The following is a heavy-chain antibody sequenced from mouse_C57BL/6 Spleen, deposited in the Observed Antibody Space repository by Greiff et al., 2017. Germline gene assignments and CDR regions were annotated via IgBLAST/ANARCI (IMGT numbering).Heavy chain of an antibody. Sequence: QVQLKESGAELVRPGASVTLSCKASGYAFTDYEMHWVKQTPVHGLEWIGAIDPETGGTAYNQKFKGKAILTADKSSSTAYMELRSLTSEDSAVFYCTRYDYDYWGQGPTLTVSS. D-gene: IGHD2-4*01. CDR2: IDPETGGT. V-gene: IGHV1-15*01. CDR3: TRYDYDY. J-gene: IGHJ2*01. CDR1: GYAFTDYE.